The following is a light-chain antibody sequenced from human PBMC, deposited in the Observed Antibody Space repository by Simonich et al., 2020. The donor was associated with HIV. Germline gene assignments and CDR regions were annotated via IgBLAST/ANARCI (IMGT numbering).Light chain of an antibody. CDR1: QSVSRN. Sequence: EIVMTQSPATLSVSPGERATLSCRASQSVSRNLAWYQQKHGQAPRLLSHGASTRATGIPARFSGSGSGTEFTLTISSLQSEDFAVYYCQQYNNWPPMTFGGGTKVEIK. CDR3: QQYNNWPPMT. J-gene: IGKJ4*01. CDR2: GAS. V-gene: IGKV3-15*01.